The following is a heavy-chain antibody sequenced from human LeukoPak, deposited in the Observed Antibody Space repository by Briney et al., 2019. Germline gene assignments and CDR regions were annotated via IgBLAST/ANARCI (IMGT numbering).Heavy chain of an antibody. CDR3: ARDRTVGATPIFDY. CDR1: GFIFSDYY. D-gene: IGHD1-26*01. J-gene: IGHJ4*02. V-gene: IGHV3-11*01. Sequence: GGPLRLSCAASGFIFSDYYMSWTRQAPGKGLEWVSYISNSDNSIYYADSVKGRFTISRDNAKNSLYLQMNTLRAEDTAVYYCARDRTVGATPIFDYWGQGTLVTVSS. CDR2: ISNSDNSI.